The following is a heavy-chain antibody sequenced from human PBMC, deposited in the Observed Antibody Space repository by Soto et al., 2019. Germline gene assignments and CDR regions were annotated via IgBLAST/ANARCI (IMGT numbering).Heavy chain of an antibody. V-gene: IGHV3-23*01. Sequence: EVHLLESGGGLVQPGGSLRLSCAASGFTFTSYAMSWVRQAAGKGLEWVSTLSGSGVSTYYADSVKGRFIISRDNLKNTLHLQMNSLRADDTAVYYCAKGSSWDNYFYYGLDVWGQGTTVTVSS. CDR3: AKGSSWDNYFYYGLDV. J-gene: IGHJ6*02. CDR2: LSGSGVST. CDR1: GFTFTSYA. D-gene: IGHD6-13*01.